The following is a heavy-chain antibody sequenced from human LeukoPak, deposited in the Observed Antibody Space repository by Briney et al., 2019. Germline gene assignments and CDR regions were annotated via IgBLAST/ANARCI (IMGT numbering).Heavy chain of an antibody. CDR1: GYTFTSYA. CDR3: ARTVVANYYYYYYMDV. D-gene: IGHD2-21*01. V-gene: IGHV1-69*13. Sequence: GASVKVSCKASGYTFTSYAISWVRQAPGQGLEWMGGIIPIFGTANYAQKFQGRVTITADESTSTAYMELSSLRSEDTAVYYYARTVVANYYYYYYMDVWGKGTTVTVSS. J-gene: IGHJ6*03. CDR2: IIPIFGTA.